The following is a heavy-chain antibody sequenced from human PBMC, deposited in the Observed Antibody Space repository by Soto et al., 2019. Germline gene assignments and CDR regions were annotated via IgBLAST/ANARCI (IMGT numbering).Heavy chain of an antibody. CDR3: ARGWITGIAAAGLYWFDP. CDR1: GGSISSYY. Sequence: QVQLQESGPGLVKPSETLSLTCTVSGGSISSYYWSWIRQPPGKGLEWIGYIYYSGSTNYNPSLKRRVTISVDTSKNQFSLKLSSVTAADTAVYYCARGWITGIAAAGLYWFDPWGQGTLVTVSS. D-gene: IGHD6-13*01. V-gene: IGHV4-59*01. CDR2: IYYSGST. J-gene: IGHJ5*02.